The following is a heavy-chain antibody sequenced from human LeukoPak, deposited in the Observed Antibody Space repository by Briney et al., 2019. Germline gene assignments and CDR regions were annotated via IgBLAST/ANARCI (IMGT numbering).Heavy chain of an antibody. CDR1: GGSISSYY. J-gene: IGHJ4*02. CDR3: ARYIWGSYPTFEDY. Sequence: ESGPTLVNPSETLSLTCTVSGGSISSYYWSWIRQPPRKGLEWIGYISYSGSTNYNPSLKSRVTISVDTSKNQLSLKLNSVTAADTAVYYCARYIWGSYPTFEDYWGQGSLVTVSS. CDR2: ISYSGST. D-gene: IGHD3-16*02. V-gene: IGHV4-59*01.